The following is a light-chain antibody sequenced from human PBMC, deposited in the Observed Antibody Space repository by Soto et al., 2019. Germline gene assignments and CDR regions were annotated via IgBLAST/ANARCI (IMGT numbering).Light chain of an antibody. CDR1: QSVSSN. V-gene: IGKV3-15*01. Sequence: EIVMTQSPATLSVSPGERATLSCRASQSVSSNLAWYQQKPGQAPRLLIYGAYTRATGIPSRFSESGSGTEINLTIIIMQSEDFPVYYCQQYHTWPRGTFVTGTKLELQ. CDR3: QQYHTWPRGT. J-gene: IGKJ1*01. CDR2: GAY.